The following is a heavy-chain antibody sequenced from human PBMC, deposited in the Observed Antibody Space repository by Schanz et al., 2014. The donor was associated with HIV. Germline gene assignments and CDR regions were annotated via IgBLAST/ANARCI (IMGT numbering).Heavy chain of an antibody. Sequence: QVRLVASGGGVVQPGRSLRLSCAASGFTFSNYGMHWVRQAPGKGLEWVALISYDGSYKYYADSVKGRFTISRDNSKNTLYLHMNNLRAEDTAVYYCAKSLPIETATITYFDYWGQGTLVTVSS. CDR2: ISYDGSYK. CDR1: GFTFSNYG. V-gene: IGHV3-30*18. J-gene: IGHJ4*02. CDR3: AKSLPIETATITYFDY. D-gene: IGHD1-20*01.